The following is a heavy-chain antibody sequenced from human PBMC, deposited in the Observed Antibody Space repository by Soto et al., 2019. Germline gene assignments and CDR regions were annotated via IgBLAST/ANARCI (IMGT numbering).Heavy chain of an antibody. J-gene: IGHJ4*02. CDR2: ISSTTNYI. CDR3: ARESEDLTSNFDY. V-gene: IGHV3-21*06. CDR1: GFTFRSYV. Sequence: GGSLRLSCAASGFTFRSYVMSWVRQAPGKGLEWVSSISSTTNYIYYGDSMKGRFTISRDNAKNSLYLEMNSLRAEDTAVYYCARESEDLTSNFDYWGQGTLVTVSS.